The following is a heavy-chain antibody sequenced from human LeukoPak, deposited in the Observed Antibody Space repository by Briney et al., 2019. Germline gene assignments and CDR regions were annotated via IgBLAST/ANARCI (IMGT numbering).Heavy chain of an antibody. CDR1: GYTFTSYY. V-gene: IGHV1-46*01. CDR2: INPSGGST. Sequence: ASVKVSCKASGYTFTSYYMHWVRQAPGQGLELMGIINPSGGSTSSAQKFQGRVTMTMDMSTSTVYMELSSLRSEDTAVYYCARGFRVGATLGYWGQGTLVTVSS. D-gene: IGHD1-26*01. J-gene: IGHJ4*02. CDR3: ARGFRVGATLGY.